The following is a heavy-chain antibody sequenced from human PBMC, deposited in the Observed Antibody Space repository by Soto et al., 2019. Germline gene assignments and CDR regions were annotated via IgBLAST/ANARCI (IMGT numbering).Heavy chain of an antibody. CDR2: IYYSGRT. Sequence: QVQLQESGPGLVKPSETLSLTCTVSGGSVNSDHYYWSWIRQPPGKGLEWIGYIYYSGRTYYNPSLKSRVTISVDTSKNQFSLKLSSVTAADTAVYYCARGHLGITTTGTWYDFDYWGQGTLVTVSS. J-gene: IGHJ4*02. D-gene: IGHD2-15*01. CDR1: GGSVNSDHYY. CDR3: ARGHLGITTTGTWYDFDY. V-gene: IGHV4-61*01.